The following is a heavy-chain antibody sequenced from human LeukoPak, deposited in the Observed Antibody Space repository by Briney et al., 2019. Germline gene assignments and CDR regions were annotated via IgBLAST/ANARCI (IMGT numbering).Heavy chain of an antibody. CDR3: ATVLSSGYSHGDFDY. Sequence: ASVKVSCKASGYTFTGYYMHWVRQAPGQGPEWMGWINPNSGGTNYAQKFQGRVTMTRDTSISTAYMELSRLRSDDTAVYYCATVLSSGYSHGDFDYWGQGTLVTVSS. CDR1: GYTFTGYY. V-gene: IGHV1-2*02. J-gene: IGHJ4*02. CDR2: INPNSGGT. D-gene: IGHD5-18*01.